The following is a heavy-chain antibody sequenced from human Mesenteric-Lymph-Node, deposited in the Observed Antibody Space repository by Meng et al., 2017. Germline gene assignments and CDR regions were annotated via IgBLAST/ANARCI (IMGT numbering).Heavy chain of an antibody. Sequence: AQLVQSGGEVKQPVASVKVSCKASGYTFTNYGITWVRQGPGQGLEWMGWINAYNGDTNYAQTLQGRVTMTTDTPTSTAYMELRSLRSDDTAVYYCARVEVGITSGDYWGQGTLVTVSS. D-gene: IGHD1-26*01. CDR2: INAYNGDT. J-gene: IGHJ4*02. V-gene: IGHV1-18*01. CDR1: GYTFTNYG. CDR3: ARVEVGITSGDY.